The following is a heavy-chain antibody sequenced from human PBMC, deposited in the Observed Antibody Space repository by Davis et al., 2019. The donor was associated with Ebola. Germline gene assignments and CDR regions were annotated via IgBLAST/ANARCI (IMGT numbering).Heavy chain of an antibody. CDR3: TTDGEYDFWSGSLRVY. V-gene: IGHV3-15*07. Sequence: GESLKISCAASGFTISNAWMNWVRQAPGQGLEWVGRIKSKTDGGTTDYAAPVKGRFTISRDDSKNTLCLQMNSLKTEDTAVYYCTTDGEYDFWSGSLRVYWGQGTLVTVSS. CDR1: GFTISNAW. J-gene: IGHJ4*02. CDR2: IKSKTDGGTT. D-gene: IGHD3-3*01.